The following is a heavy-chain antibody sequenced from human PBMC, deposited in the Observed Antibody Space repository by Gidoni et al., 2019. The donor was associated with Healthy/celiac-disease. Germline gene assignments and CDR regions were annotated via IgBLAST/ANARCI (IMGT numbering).Heavy chain of an antibody. CDR1: GFTFSSYS. CDR2: ISGRVGST. Sequence: EVQLLESVGGLVQPGGSLRPSCASSGFTFSSYSMSWVRQAPGKGLEWVVAISGRVGSTYYAESVKGRFTISRDNSKKTLYLQMNSLRAEDTAVYYCATGPGGDIVVVAHAFDIWGQGTIVTVSS. D-gene: IGHD3-22*01. V-gene: IGHV3-23*01. J-gene: IGHJ3*02. CDR3: ATGPGGDIVVVAHAFDI.